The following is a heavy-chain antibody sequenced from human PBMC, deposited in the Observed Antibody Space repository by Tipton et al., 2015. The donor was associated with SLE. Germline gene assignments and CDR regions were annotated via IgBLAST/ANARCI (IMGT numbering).Heavy chain of an antibody. J-gene: IGHJ4*02. CDR3: AKYASGTMFEY. D-gene: IGHD3-10*01. V-gene: IGHV4-34*01. CDR1: GGSSNTYY. Sequence: LACDVYGGSSNTYYWAWIRQPPGKGLEWIGEINHSGSTNYNPSLKSRVTTSLDTSKNQVSLKLKSVTAADTAVYYCAKYASGTMFEYWGQGTLVTVSS. CDR2: INHSGST.